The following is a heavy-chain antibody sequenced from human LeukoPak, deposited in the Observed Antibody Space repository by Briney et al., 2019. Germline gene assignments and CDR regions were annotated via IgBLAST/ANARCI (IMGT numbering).Heavy chain of an antibody. Sequence: SETLSLTCTVSGGSISYYYWSWIRQSAGKGLEWIGRIYSSGSTNYNPSLKSRVTMSVDTSKNQFSLKLSSVTAADTAVYYCAREPLQGRGLDAFDIWGQGTMVTVSS. CDR3: AREPLQGRGLDAFDI. CDR2: IYSSGST. D-gene: IGHD3-10*01. V-gene: IGHV4-4*07. CDR1: GGSISYYY. J-gene: IGHJ3*02.